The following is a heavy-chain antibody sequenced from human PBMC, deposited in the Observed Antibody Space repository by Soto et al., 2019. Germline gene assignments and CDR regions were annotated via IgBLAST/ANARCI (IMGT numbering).Heavy chain of an antibody. CDR3: ARDKYWDLNN. Sequence: QVQVVQSGSEVKKPEASVNVSCKTSGYMFTINGISWVRQVPGQGLEWMGWISTNSGNTKFAKNCQDRVTLTTDTSPSTAYMELRSLRSDETAIYYCARDKYWDLNNWGKGTLVTVSS. CDR2: ISTNSGNT. J-gene: IGHJ4*02. V-gene: IGHV1-18*01. D-gene: IGHD1-26*01. CDR1: GYMFTING.